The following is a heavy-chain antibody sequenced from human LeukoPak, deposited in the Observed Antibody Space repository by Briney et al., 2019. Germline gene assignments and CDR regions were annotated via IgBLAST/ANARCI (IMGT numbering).Heavy chain of an antibody. CDR1: GVTFSIYT. J-gene: IGHJ2*01. CDR2: ISSSGGTT. D-gene: IGHD1-26*01. CDR3: ARVGSGRYFDI. Sequence: GGSLRLSCAASGVTFSIYTILWVPHTPRKGLEYGSAISSSGGTTYYADSLKGRFNISRDNSRNTLYLKMGSLRTEDRAVYYCARVGSGRYFDIWGRGTLVTVSS. V-gene: IGHV3-64*02.